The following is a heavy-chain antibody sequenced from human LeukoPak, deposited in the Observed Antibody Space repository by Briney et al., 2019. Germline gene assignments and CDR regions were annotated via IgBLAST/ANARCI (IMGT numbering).Heavy chain of an antibody. J-gene: IGHJ4*02. Sequence: SETLSLTCTVAGGSISSYYWSWIRQPPGKGLEWIGDIYYSGSTNYNPSLKSRVTISVDTSKNQFSLKLSSVTAADTAVYYCARVRTTNWLAYCSGGSCGGPFDYWGQGTLVTVSS. CDR3: ARVRTTNWLAYCSGGSCGGPFDY. CDR1: GGSISSYY. V-gene: IGHV4-59*01. CDR2: IYYSGST. D-gene: IGHD2-15*01.